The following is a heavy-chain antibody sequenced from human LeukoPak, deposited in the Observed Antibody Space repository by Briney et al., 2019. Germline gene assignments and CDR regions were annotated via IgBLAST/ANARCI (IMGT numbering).Heavy chain of an antibody. Sequence: SETLSLTCAVYGGSFRGYYWSWIRQPPGKGLEWIGEINHSGSTNYNPSLNSRVTISVDTSKHQFSLKLSSVPAADTAVYSCARGRYGDYERYFDYWGQGTLVTVSS. CDR1: GGSFRGYY. V-gene: IGHV4-34*01. CDR2: INHSGST. J-gene: IGHJ4*02. D-gene: IGHD4-17*01. CDR3: ARGRYGDYERYFDY.